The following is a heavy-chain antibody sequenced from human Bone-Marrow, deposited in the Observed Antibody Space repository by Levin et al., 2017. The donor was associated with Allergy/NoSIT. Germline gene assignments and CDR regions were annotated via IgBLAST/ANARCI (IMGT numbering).Heavy chain of an antibody. CDR2: ISDDGSNK. J-gene: IGHJ4*02. D-gene: IGHD2-15*01. CDR1: GFTFSSYV. CDR3: ARDGADCSGGSCYGDYFDV. V-gene: IGHV3-30-3*01. Sequence: GGSLRLSCAASGFTFSSYVMHWVRQAPGKGLEWVAVISDDGSNKYYADSVKGRLTISRDNSKNTLYLQMNSLRAEDMAVYYCARDGADCSGGSCYGDYFDVWGQGTLVTVSS.